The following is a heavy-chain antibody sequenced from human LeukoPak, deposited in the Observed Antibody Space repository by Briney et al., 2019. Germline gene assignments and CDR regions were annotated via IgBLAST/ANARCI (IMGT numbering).Heavy chain of an antibody. CDR1: GYTFTSYY. CDR2: IIPIFGTA. J-gene: IGHJ5*02. Sequence: ASVKVSCKASGYTFTSYYMHWVRQAPGQGLEWMGGIIPIFGTANYAQKFQGRVTITADESTSTAYMELSSLRSDDTAVYYCARDFDHYNWFDPWGQGTQVTVPS. V-gene: IGHV1-69*13. CDR3: ARDFDHYNWFDP. D-gene: IGHD3-9*01.